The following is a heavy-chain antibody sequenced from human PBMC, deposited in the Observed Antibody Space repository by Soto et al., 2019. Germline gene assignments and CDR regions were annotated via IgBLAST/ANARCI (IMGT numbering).Heavy chain of an antibody. J-gene: IGHJ5*02. CDR2: INHSGST. CDR1: GGSFSGYY. CDR3: AREGGSSWYGNNWFDP. D-gene: IGHD6-13*01. Sequence: SETLSLTCAVYGGSFSGYYWSWIRQPPGKGLEWIGEINHSGSTNYNPSLKSRVTISVDTSKNQFSLKLSSVTAADTAVYYCAREGGSSWYGNNWFDPWGQGTLVTVSS. V-gene: IGHV4-34*01.